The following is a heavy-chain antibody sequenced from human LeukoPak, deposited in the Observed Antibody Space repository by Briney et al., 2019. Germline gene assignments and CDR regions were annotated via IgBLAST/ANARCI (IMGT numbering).Heavy chain of an antibody. D-gene: IGHD2-2*01. V-gene: IGHV4-59*08. Sequence: SETLSLTCTVSGGSISSYYWSWIRQPPGKGLGWDGYSYYSGSTNYTPPHDNRLPISLDTTKNQSSLKESSVTAAATAIYYCARHSADCTVTSCYLFDPWGQGTQVTVSP. J-gene: IGHJ5*02. CDR3: ARHSADCTVTSCYLFDP. CDR2: SYYSGST. CDR1: GGSISSYY.